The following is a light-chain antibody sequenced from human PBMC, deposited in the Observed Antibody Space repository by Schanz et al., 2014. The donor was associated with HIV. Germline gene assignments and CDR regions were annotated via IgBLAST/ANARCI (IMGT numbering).Light chain of an antibody. CDR2: GAS. V-gene: IGKV3-20*01. Sequence: ETVLTQSPGSLSLFLGERATLSCRASQSVTRNFLAWYQHKPGQAPRLLISGASSRAAGIPDRFSGSGSGTDFTLTISRLEPEDFAVYYCQQYNDWPPITFGQGTRLEIK. CDR3: QQYNDWPPIT. CDR1: QSVTRNF. J-gene: IGKJ5*01.